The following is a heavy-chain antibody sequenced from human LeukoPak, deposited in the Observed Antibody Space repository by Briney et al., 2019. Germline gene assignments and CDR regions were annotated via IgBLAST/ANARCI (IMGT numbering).Heavy chain of an antibody. CDR1: GGTFSSYA. CDR3: ARDFSSWYERPHTGFDY. Sequence: SVKVSCKASGGTFSSYAISWVRQAPGQGLEWMGGIIPIFGTANYARKFQGRVTITADESTSTAYMELSSLRSEDTAVYYCARDFSSWYERPHTGFDYWGQGTLVTVSS. J-gene: IGHJ4*02. CDR2: IIPIFGTA. D-gene: IGHD6-13*01. V-gene: IGHV1-69*13.